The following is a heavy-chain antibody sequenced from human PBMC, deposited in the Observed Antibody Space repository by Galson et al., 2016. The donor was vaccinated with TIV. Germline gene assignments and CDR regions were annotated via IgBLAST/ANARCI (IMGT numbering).Heavy chain of an antibody. Sequence: SVKVSCKASGGTFRSYTIIWVRQAPGQGLEWLGGIIPIYATTNYAQNFQGKVTITADASASTVYMELGSLRSVDTAVYSCARAPPEEYNWNQYFQHWGQGTRVTVSS. CDR2: IIPIYATT. CDR3: ARAPPEEYNWNQYFQH. J-gene: IGHJ1*01. D-gene: IGHD1-20*01. CDR1: GGTFRSYT. V-gene: IGHV1-69*13.